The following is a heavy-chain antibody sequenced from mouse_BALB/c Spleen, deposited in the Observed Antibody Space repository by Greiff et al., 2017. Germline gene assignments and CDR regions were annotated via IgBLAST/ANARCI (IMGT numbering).Heavy chain of an antibody. J-gene: IGHJ3*01. CDR1: GFTFSNYW. CDR3: TLKSPCAY. Sequence: EVKLMESGGGLVQPGGSMKLSCVASGFTFSNYWMNWVRQSPEKGLEWVAEIRLKSNNYATHYAESVKGRFTISRDDSKSSVYLQMNNLRAEDTGIYYCTLKSPCAYWGQGTLVTVSA. CDR2: IRLKSNNYAT. V-gene: IGHV6-6*02.